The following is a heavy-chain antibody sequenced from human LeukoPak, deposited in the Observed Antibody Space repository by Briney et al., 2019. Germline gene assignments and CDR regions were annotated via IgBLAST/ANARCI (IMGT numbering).Heavy chain of an antibody. V-gene: IGHV1-18*01. CDR1: GYSFTTYG. CDR3: ARDLADIVATSTYYFDY. Sequence: ASVKVSCKASGYSFTTYGITWVRQAPGQGLEWMGWISAYNGNTNYAQKLQGRVTMTTDTSTNTAYMELRSLRSDDTAVYYCARDLADIVATSTYYFDYWGQGTLVTVSS. CDR2: ISAYNGNT. J-gene: IGHJ4*02. D-gene: IGHD5-12*01.